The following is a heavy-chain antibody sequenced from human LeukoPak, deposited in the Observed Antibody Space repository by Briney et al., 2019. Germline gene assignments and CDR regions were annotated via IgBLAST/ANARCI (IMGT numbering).Heavy chain of an antibody. CDR3: AGIVGNIEVFDY. D-gene: IGHD1-26*01. V-gene: IGHV4-38-2*01. CDR2: ISHGGRT. CDR1: GYSISSDYY. Sequence: SETLSLTCAVPGYSISSDYYWGWIRQPPGKGLEWIGSISHGGRTYYNPSFKSRVTTSVDTSKNEVSLKLSSVTAADTAVYYCAGIVGNIEVFDYWGQGTLVTVSS. J-gene: IGHJ4*02.